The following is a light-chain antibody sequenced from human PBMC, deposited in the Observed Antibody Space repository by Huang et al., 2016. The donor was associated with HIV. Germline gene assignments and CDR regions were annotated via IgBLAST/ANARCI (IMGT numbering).Light chain of an antibody. CDR3: QQFSGYSPLT. J-gene: IGKJ4*01. V-gene: IGKV1-9*01. CDR1: QGISNS. Sequence: IQLTQSPSSLSASVGDRVTITCRASQGISNSLVWYQQKPGRAPKHLIYAASTLQSGVTSRFSGSGSGTDFTLTISSLQPEDSATYYCQQFSGYSPLTFGGGTKVEIK. CDR2: AAS.